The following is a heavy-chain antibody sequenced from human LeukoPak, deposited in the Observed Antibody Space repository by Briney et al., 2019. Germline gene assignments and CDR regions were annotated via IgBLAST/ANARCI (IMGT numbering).Heavy chain of an antibody. D-gene: IGHD3-10*01. Sequence: PGESLRLSCAASGFTFSDYSMNWVRQAPGKGLEWVSYISSASNTIYYADSVKGRFTISRDSAKNSLYLQMNSLRAEDTAMYYCARDGWFGDYNWFDPWGQGTLVTVTS. CDR3: ARDGWFGDYNWFDP. CDR1: GFTFSDYS. J-gene: IGHJ5*02. V-gene: IGHV3-48*01. CDR2: ISSASNTI.